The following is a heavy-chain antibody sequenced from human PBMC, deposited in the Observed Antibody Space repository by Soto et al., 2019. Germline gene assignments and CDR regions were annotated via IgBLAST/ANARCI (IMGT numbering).Heavy chain of an antibody. CDR2: ISGSGGST. V-gene: IGHV3-23*01. J-gene: IGHJ3*02. D-gene: IGHD6-6*01. CDR3: AKVMTSGRRIAARPIDAFDI. Sequence: PGGSLRLSCAASGFTFSSYAMSWVRQAPGKGLEWVSAISGSGGSTYYADSVKGRFTISRDNSKNTLYLQMNSLGAEDTAVYYCAKVMTSGRRIAARPIDAFDIWGQGTMVTVSS. CDR1: GFTFSSYA.